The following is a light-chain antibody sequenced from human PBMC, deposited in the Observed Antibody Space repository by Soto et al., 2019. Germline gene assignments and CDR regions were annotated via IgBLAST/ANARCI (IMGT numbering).Light chain of an antibody. CDR1: QDITTW. CDR2: AAS. Sequence: DIQMSQSPSSVSAFLGDRVSLTCRASQDITTWLAWYQKKPGEAPRLLIYAASSLYSGVPTRFSGSGTGTEFTLTISNLQPEDSAIYYCQQVKGFPLTFGGGTKVDIK. V-gene: IGKV1-12*01. J-gene: IGKJ4*01. CDR3: QQVKGFPLT.